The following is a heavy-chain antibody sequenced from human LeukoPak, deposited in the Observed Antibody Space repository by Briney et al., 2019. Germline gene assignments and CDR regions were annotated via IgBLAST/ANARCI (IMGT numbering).Heavy chain of an antibody. CDR3: ARHPWNYYGSGDGDY. J-gene: IGHJ4*02. V-gene: IGHV3-23*01. D-gene: IGHD3-10*01. Sequence: GGSLRLSCAASGFTFSSYAMSWVRQAPGKGLEWVSAISGSGGSTYYADSVKGRFTISRDNSKNTLYLQMNSLRAEDTAIYYCARHPWNYYGSGDGDYWGQGTLVTVSS. CDR1: GFTFSSYA. CDR2: ISGSGGST.